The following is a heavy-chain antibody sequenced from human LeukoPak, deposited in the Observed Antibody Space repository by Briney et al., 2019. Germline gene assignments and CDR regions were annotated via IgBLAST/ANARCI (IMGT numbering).Heavy chain of an antibody. CDR2: INPNSGGT. J-gene: IGHJ6*03. CDR3: ARDRENFWSGYYDGYYYYMDV. CDR1: GYTFTGYY. D-gene: IGHD3-3*01. V-gene: IGHV1-2*02. Sequence: GGSLRLSCAASGYTFTGYYMHWVRQAPGQGLEWMGWINPNSGGTNYAQKFQGRVTMTRDTSISTAYMELSRLRSDDTAVYYCARDRENFWSGYYDGYYYYMDVWGKGTPVTVSS.